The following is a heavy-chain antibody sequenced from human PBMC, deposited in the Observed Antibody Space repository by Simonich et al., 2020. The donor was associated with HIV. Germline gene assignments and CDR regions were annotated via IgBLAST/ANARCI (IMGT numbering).Heavy chain of an antibody. CDR2: IYHSGST. D-gene: IGHD3-16*01. Sequence: QVQLQESGPGLVKPSETLSLTCAVSGYSISSGYYWGWSRQPPGKGLEWIGSIYHSGSTYYNPSLKGRVTISVDTSKNQFSLKLSSVTAADTAVYYCARNTATRGSNWYFDLWGRGTLVTVSS. V-gene: IGHV4-38-2*01. CDR3: ARNTATRGSNWYFDL. J-gene: IGHJ2*01. CDR1: GYSISSGYY.